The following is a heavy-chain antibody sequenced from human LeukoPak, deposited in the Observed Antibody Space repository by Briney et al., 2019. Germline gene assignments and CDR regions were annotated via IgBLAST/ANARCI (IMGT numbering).Heavy chain of an antibody. D-gene: IGHD1-26*01. V-gene: IGHV3-21*01. CDR1: GFTFSSNF. CDR3: ARDPYSGNYGDTYYYYMDV. CDR2: ITSSSTYT. Sequence: GGSLRLSCAASGFTFSSNFMSWVRQAPGKGLEWVSSITSSSTYTFYADSVRGRFTISRDNAKNSLYLQMNSLTAEDTAVYYCARDPYSGNYGDTYYYYMDVWGKGTTVTVSS. J-gene: IGHJ6*03.